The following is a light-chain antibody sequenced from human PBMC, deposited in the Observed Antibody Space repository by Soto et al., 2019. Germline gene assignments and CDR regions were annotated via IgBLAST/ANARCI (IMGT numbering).Light chain of an antibody. CDR2: AAS. CDR3: QQSYSTPPP. V-gene: IGKV1-39*01. Sequence: DIQMTQSPSSLSASVGDKVTITCRASQSISSSLNWYRQIPGSPPNLLSYAASSLQSGVPLRVSGSGSGTDFTLTISILQPEDFATYVCQQSYSTPPPFGQWNRVEIK. J-gene: IGKJ1*01. CDR1: QSISSS.